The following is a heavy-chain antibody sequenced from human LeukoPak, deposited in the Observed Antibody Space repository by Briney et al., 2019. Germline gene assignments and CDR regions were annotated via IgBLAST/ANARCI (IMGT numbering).Heavy chain of an antibody. D-gene: IGHD3-3*01. CDR3: ARASDDFRRVYYMDV. J-gene: IGHJ6*03. CDR1: GFTFSSYS. CDR2: ISSSSSTI. V-gene: IGHV3-48*04. Sequence: PGGSLRLSCAASGFTFSSYSMNWVRQAPGKGLEWVSYISSSSSTIYYADSVKGRFTISRDNAKNSLYLQMNSLRAEDTAVYYCARASDDFRRVYYMDVWGKGTTVTVSS.